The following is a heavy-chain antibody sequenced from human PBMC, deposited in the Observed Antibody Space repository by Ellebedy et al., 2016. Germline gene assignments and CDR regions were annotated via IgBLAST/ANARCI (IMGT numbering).Heavy chain of an antibody. CDR1: GGSISSGGYY. D-gene: IGHD2-8*02. CDR2: IYTSGST. Sequence: SETLSLXXTVSGGSISSGGYYWSWIRQPAGKGLEWIGRIYTSGSTNYNPSLKSRVTMSVNTSKNQFSLKLSSVTAADTAVYYCARASDIVLLDAFDIWGQGTMVTVSS. J-gene: IGHJ3*02. V-gene: IGHV4-61*02. CDR3: ARASDIVLLDAFDI.